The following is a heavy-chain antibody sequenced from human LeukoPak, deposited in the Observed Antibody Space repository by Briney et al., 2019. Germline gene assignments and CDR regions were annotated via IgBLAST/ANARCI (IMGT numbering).Heavy chain of an antibody. V-gene: IGHV1-18*01. CDR2: IRGHNGDT. J-gene: IGHJ4*02. D-gene: IGHD2-21*02. CDR1: GYTFTTYG. Sequence: ASVKVSCKTSGYTFTTYGISWVRQAPGQGLEWMGCIRGHNGDTNNAPQFQGRVSMTTDTSTTTAYMELRSLRSDDTAVYYCTRDERDSCGGDCYYFDYWGQGTLVTVSS. CDR3: TRDERDSCGGDCYYFDY.